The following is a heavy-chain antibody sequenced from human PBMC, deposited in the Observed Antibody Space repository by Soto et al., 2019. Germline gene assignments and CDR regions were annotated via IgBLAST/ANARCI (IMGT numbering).Heavy chain of an antibody. CDR1: GYTLTSHS. D-gene: IGHD2-8*02. J-gene: IGHJ4*02. Sequence: GASVKVSCKASGYTLTSHSIHWVRQAPGQGLEWMGMINPSGGVTMYTQKFQGRVSMTRNTSTTTTYMELTSLRYEDTAVYYCARDKITGLFDYWGQGTLVTVSS. V-gene: IGHV1-46*01. CDR3: ARDKITGLFDY. CDR2: INPSGGVT.